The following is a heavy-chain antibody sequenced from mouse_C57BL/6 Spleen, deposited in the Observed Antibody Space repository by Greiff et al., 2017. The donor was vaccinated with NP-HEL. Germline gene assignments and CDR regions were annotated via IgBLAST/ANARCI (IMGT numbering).Heavy chain of an antibody. J-gene: IGHJ1*03. CDR1: GYTFTGYW. D-gene: IGHD1-1*01. CDR3: ARGITTVVDWYFDV. CDR2: ILPGSGST. Sequence: VQLQQSGAELMKPGASVKLSCKATGYTFTGYWIEWVKQRPGHGLEWIGEILPGSGSTNYNEKFKGKATFTADTSSNTAYMQISSLTTEYSAIYYCARGITTVVDWYFDVWGTGTTVTVSS. V-gene: IGHV1-9*01.